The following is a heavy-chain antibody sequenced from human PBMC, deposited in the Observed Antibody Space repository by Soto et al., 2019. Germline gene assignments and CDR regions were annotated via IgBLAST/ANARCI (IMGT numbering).Heavy chain of an antibody. V-gene: IGHV4-59*01. J-gene: IGHJ6*02. CDR3: ARERDYGDYVGGYYYYYGMDV. CDR1: GGSISSYY. D-gene: IGHD4-17*01. Sequence: PSETLSLTCTVSGGSISSYYWSWIRQPPGKGLEWIGYIYYSGSTNYNPSLKSRVTISVDTSKNQFSLKLSSVTAADTAVYYCARERDYGDYVGGYYYYYGMDVWGQGTTVTVSS. CDR2: IYYSGST.